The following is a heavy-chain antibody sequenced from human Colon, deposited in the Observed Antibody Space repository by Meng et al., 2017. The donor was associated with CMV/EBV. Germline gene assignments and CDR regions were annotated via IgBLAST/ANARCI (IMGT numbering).Heavy chain of an antibody. CDR1: GLSIRSYW. Sequence: GEVVESGGGLVQPGGSLRLSCAVSGLSIRSYWMTWVRQAPGKGLEWVANIKQDGSEKYYVDSVKGRFTISRDNAKNSLYLQMNSLRAEDTAVYYCVGFFGEHTYSIDHWGQGALVTVSS. J-gene: IGHJ4*02. V-gene: IGHV3-7*04. CDR2: IKQDGSEK. D-gene: IGHD3-10*01. CDR3: VGFFGEHTYSIDH.